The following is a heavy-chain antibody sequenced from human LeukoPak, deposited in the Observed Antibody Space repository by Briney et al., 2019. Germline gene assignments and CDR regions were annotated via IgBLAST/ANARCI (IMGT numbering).Heavy chain of an antibody. V-gene: IGHV3-7*01. D-gene: IGHD5-12*01. Sequence: GGSLRLSCAASGFTFSSYWMSWVRQAPGKGLEWVANIKQDGSEKYYVDSVRGRFTISRDNAKNSLYLQMNSLRAEDASVYYCARDRIVARYYYYYMDVWGKGTTVTVSS. CDR3: ARDRIVARYYYYYMDV. CDR1: GFTFSSYW. J-gene: IGHJ6*03. CDR2: IKQDGSEK.